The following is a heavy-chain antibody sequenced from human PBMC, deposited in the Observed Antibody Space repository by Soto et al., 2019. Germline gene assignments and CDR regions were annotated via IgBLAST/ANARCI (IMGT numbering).Heavy chain of an antibody. J-gene: IGHJ4*02. CDR1: GGSISSSSYY. Sequence: PSETLSLTCTVSGGSISSSSYYWGWIRQPPGKGLQWIGSIYYSGSTYYNPSLKRRVTISVDTSKNQFSLKLSSVTAADTAVYYCARPGDGGMVRGVIISSPFDYRGQGTLVTVSS. CDR3: ARPGDGGMVRGVIISSPFDY. D-gene: IGHD3-10*01. V-gene: IGHV4-39*01. CDR2: IYYSGST.